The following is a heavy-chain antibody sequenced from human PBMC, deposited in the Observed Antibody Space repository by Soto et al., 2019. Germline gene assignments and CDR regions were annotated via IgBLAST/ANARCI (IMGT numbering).Heavy chain of an antibody. J-gene: IGHJ4*02. CDR1: GFIFKNYV. CDR2: ISSDGSRK. CDR3: ARDRLPGTSLWDY. Sequence: QVQLVESGGGVVQPGRSLRLSCVASGFIFKNYVMHWVRQAPGKGLEWVAVISSDGSRKNSADSVKGRFTISGDHSKNTLYLQMTSLRPEDTAVYYCARDRLPGTSLWDYWGQGSLVTVSS. V-gene: IGHV3-30-3*01. D-gene: IGHD1-1*01.